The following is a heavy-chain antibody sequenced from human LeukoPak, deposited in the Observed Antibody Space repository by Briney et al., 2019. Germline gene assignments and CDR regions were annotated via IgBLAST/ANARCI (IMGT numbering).Heavy chain of an antibody. Sequence: GGSLRLSCAASGFTFSNYAMNWVRQAPGKGLQWVSTIIGSGVSTYFADSVKGRFTVSRDNSKNTLYLQMNSLRAEDTAVYYCAKGLRYFDWYDYWGQGTLVTVSS. CDR3: AKGLRYFDWYDY. V-gene: IGHV3-23*01. D-gene: IGHD3-9*01. CDR1: GFTFSNYA. CDR2: IIGSGVST. J-gene: IGHJ4*02.